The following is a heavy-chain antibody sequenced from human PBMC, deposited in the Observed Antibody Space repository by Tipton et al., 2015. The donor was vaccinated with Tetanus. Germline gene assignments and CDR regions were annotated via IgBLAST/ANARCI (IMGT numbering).Heavy chain of an antibody. D-gene: IGHD1-14*01. CDR3: AKEALGVLNL. CDR2: ISGSRLTP. CDR1: GSTFKSYT. Sequence: SLRLSCTASGSTFKSYTLNWVRQAPGNGLEWVAAISGSRLTPYYADSVKGRFTISRDNSKNTLSLQLNSLRADDTAIYYCAKEALGVLNLWGNETTVIVSS. V-gene: IGHV3-23*01. J-gene: IGHJ6*04.